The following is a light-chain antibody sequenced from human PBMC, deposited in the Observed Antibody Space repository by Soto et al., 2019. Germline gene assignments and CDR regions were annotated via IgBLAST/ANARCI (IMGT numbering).Light chain of an antibody. V-gene: IGKV3-15*01. CDR2: GVS. CDR1: QSVSSN. J-gene: IGKJ4*01. CDR3: QQYNNWPS. Sequence: EIVTPHPHAPLSVSPGERATLSYRDSQSVSSNLAWYQQKPGEAPGLLIYGVSTRATGIPARFSGSVSGTEFTLTISSLQSEDFAVYYCQQYNNWPSFGGGTKVDIK.